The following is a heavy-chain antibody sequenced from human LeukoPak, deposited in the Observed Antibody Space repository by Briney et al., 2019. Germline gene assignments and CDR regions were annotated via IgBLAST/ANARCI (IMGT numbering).Heavy chain of an antibody. CDR3: GVSGNYGSGSYSPLYMDV. V-gene: IGHV5-51*01. Sequence: GESLKISCKGSGSSFTSYWIGWVRQMPGKGLEWMGIIYPGDSDTRYSPSFQGQVTISADKSISTAYLQWSSLKASDTAMYYCGVSGNYGSGSYSPLYMDVWGKGTTVTVSS. D-gene: IGHD3-10*01. CDR2: IYPGDSDT. CDR1: GSSFTSYW. J-gene: IGHJ6*03.